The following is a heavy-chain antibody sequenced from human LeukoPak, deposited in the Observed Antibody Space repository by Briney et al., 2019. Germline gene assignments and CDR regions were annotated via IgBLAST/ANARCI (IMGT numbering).Heavy chain of an antibody. Sequence: GESLRLSCAASAFTFSNYAMNWVRQAPGKGLEWVALISYDGSKKYHADSVKGRFTISRDNAKNSLYLQMTSLRAEDTAVYYCARPHSRYSSSSFDYWGQGTLVTVSS. CDR2: ISYDGSKK. J-gene: IGHJ4*02. CDR3: ARPHSRYSSSSFDY. V-gene: IGHV3-30-3*01. D-gene: IGHD6-6*01. CDR1: AFTFSNYA.